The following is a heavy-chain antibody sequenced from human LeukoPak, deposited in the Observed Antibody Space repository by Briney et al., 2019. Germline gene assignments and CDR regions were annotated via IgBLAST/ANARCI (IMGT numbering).Heavy chain of an antibody. V-gene: IGHV4-34*01. J-gene: IGHJ5*02. CDR1: GGSFSGYY. Sequence: SETLSLTCAVYGGSFSGYYWSWIRQPPGKGLEWIGEINHSGSTDYNPSLKSRATISVDTSKNQFSLKLSSVTAADTAVYYCARQGDCSGGSCYNWFDPWGQGTLVTVSS. CDR3: ARQGDCSGGSCYNWFDP. CDR2: INHSGST. D-gene: IGHD2-15*01.